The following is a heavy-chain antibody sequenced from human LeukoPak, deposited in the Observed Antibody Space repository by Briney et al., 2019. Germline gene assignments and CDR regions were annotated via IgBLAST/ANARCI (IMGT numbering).Heavy chain of an antibody. J-gene: IGHJ3*02. Sequence: PGGSLRLSCAASGFTFSSYEMNWVRQAPGKGLEWVSYISSSGSTIYYADSVKGRFTISRDNAKNSLYLQMNSLRAEDTAVYYCARVLAVAGTEDAFDIWGQGTMVTVSS. D-gene: IGHD6-19*01. CDR2: ISSSGSTI. V-gene: IGHV3-48*03. CDR1: GFTFSSYE. CDR3: ARVLAVAGTEDAFDI.